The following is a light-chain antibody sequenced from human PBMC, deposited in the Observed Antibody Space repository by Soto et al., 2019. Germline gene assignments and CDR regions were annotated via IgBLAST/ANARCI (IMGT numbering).Light chain of an antibody. V-gene: IGKV3-15*01. CDR2: DAS. J-gene: IGKJ4*02. CDR3: KQYDSWSPVT. Sequence: EIVMTQSPVTLSVSPGERATLSCRASQSINRKLAWYQQKPGQAPRLLISDASIRATGIPARFSGSGSGTEVTLTISSLQSDDFAVYYCKQYDSWSPVTFGGGTKVEIK. CDR1: QSINRK.